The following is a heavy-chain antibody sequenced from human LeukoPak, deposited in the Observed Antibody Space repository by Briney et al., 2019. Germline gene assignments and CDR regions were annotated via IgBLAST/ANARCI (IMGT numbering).Heavy chain of an antibody. Sequence: GGSLRLSCAASGFTFSSYAMSWVRQAPGRGLEWVSAISGSGGSTYYADSVKGRFTISRDNSKNTLYLQMNSLRAEDTAVYYCAGDVISGSGSIFDYWGQGTLVTVSS. CDR1: GFTFSSYA. CDR2: ISGSGGST. CDR3: AGDVISGSGSIFDY. V-gene: IGHV3-23*01. J-gene: IGHJ4*02. D-gene: IGHD3-10*01.